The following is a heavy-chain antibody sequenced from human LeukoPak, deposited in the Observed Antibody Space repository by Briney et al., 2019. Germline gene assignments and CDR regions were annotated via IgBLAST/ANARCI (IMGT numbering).Heavy chain of an antibody. CDR3: ARRPSSWYGNWFDP. J-gene: IGHJ5*02. V-gene: IGHV4-39*01. Sequence: SETLSLTCTVSGGSISSSSYYWGWIRQPPGTGLEWIGSIYYSGSTYYNPSLKSRVTISVDTSKNQFSLKLSSVTAADTAVYYCARRPSSWYGNWFDPWGQGTLVTVSS. CDR1: GGSISSSSYY. D-gene: IGHD6-13*01. CDR2: IYYSGST.